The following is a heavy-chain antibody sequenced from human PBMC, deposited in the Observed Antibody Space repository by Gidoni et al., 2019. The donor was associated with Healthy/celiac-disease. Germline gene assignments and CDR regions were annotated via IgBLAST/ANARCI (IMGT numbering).Heavy chain of an antibody. D-gene: IGHD3-10*01. Sequence: QLQLQESGPGLVKPSETLSLTCTVSGGSISSSSYYCGWIRQPPGKGLEWIGSIYYSGSTYYNPSLKSRVTISVDTSKNQFSLKLSSVTAADTAVYYCARREYYGSGSYTRAGGAFDIWGQGTMVTVSS. V-gene: IGHV4-39*01. J-gene: IGHJ3*02. CDR3: ARREYYGSGSYTRAGGAFDI. CDR1: GGSISSSSYY. CDR2: IYYSGST.